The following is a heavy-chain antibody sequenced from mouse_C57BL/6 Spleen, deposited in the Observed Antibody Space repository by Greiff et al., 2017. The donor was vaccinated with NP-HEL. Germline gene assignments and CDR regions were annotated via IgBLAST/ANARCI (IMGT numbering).Heavy chain of an antibody. J-gene: IGHJ4*01. CDR2: ILPGSGSI. CDR3: ATLYGRRAMDY. CDR1: GYTFTGYW. D-gene: IGHD2-1*01. Sequence: VQLQQSGAELMKPGASVKLSCKATGYTFTGYWIEWVKQRPGHGLEWIGEILPGSGSINYNEKFKGKATFTADTSANTAYMQLSSLTTEDSAIYYGATLYGRRAMDYWGQGTSVTVSS. V-gene: IGHV1-9*01.